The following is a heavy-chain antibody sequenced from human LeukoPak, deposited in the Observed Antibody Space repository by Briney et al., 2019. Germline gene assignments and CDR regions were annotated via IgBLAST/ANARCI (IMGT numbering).Heavy chain of an antibody. CDR1: GXSISGSSYF. Sequence: SETLSLTCAVSGXSISGSSYFWGWIRQPPGKGLEWIGSIYYSGNTYYNPSLKSRVTISVDTSKNQYSLKLSSVTAADTAVYYCARLKEGIDYWGQGTLVTVSS. CDR2: IYYSGNT. CDR3: ARLKEGIDY. J-gene: IGHJ4*02. D-gene: IGHD3-10*01. V-gene: IGHV4-39*01.